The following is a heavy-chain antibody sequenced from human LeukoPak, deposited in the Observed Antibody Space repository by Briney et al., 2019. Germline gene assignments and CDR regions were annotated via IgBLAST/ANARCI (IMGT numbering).Heavy chain of an antibody. V-gene: IGHV1-69*04. CDR1: GGTFSSYA. CDR2: IIPILGIA. Sequence: GASVKVSSKASGGTFSSYAISWVRQAPGQGLEWMGRIIPILGIANYAQKFQGRVTITADKSTSTAYMELRSLRSDDTAVYYCARGSVVVQIAWFDPWGQGTLVTVSS. J-gene: IGHJ5*02. CDR3: ARGSVVVQIAWFDP. D-gene: IGHD2-2*01.